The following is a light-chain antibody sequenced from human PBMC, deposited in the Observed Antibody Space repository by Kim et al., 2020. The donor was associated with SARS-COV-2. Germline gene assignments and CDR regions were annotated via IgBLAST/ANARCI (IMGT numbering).Light chain of an antibody. CDR3: LQHKSYPWT. Sequence: DIRMTQSPSAMSASVGDRVTITCRASQGISSHLAWFQQRPGKVPERLIYAASSLQSGVPSRFSGSGSGTEFTLTISSLQPEDSATYYCLQHKSYPWTFGQGTKVEIK. CDR2: AAS. V-gene: IGKV1-17*03. CDR1: QGISSH. J-gene: IGKJ1*01.